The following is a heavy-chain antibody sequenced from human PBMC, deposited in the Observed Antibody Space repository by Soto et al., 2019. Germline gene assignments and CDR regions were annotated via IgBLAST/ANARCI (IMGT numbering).Heavy chain of an antibody. Sequence: PGGSLRLSCAASGFTLSGYAMDWVRQAPGKGLEYVSGISSNGVGTYYANSVKGRFTVSRDNSKNTLYLQMNSLRAEDTAVYYCAKDPGTHDVAYYFDYWGQGTLVTVSS. V-gene: IGHV3-64*04. CDR1: GFTLSGYA. D-gene: IGHD1-1*01. CDR3: AKDPGTHDVAYYFDY. J-gene: IGHJ4*02. CDR2: ISSNGVGT.